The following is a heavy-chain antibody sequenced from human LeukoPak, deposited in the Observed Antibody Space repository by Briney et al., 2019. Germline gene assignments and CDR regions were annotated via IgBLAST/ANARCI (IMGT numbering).Heavy chain of an antibody. CDR3: ARGYDFWSGYLYYFDY. J-gene: IGHJ4*02. V-gene: IGHV4-61*02. D-gene: IGHD3-3*01. Sequence: PSETLSLTCTVSGGSISSGSYYWSWIRQPAGKGLEWIGRIYTSGSTNYNPSLKSRVTISVDTSKNQFSLKLSSVIAADTAVYYCARGYDFWSGYLYYFDYWGQGTLVTGSS. CDR1: GGSISSGSYY. CDR2: IYTSGST.